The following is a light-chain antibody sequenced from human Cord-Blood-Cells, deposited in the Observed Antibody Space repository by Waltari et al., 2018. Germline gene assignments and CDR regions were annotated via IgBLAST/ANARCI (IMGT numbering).Light chain of an antibody. V-gene: IGLV2-23*01. J-gene: IGLJ3*02. CDR3: CSYAGSSSGV. CDR2: EGS. CDR1: SSAVGSYNL. Sequence: QSALTQPASVSGSPGPSITIACPGTSSAVGSYNLVSWYQQHPGKAPKLMIYEGSKRPSGVSNRFSGSKSGNTASLTISGLQAEDEADYYCCSYAGSSSGVFGGGTKLTVL.